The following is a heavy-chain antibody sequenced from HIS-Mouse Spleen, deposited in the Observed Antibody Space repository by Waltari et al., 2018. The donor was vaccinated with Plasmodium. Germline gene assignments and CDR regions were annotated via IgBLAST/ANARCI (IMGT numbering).Heavy chain of an antibody. V-gene: IGHV4-31*03. CDR3: ARWVGNWFDP. Sequence: QVQLQESGPGLVKPSQTLSLTCSVSVGSITSGGYYLSWICQHPGKGREWIGYIYFSGSTYYNPSLKSRVTISVDTSKNQFSLKVNSVTAADTAVYYCARWVGNWFDPWGQGTLVTVSS. D-gene: IGHD1-26*01. CDR1: VGSITSGGYY. CDR2: IYFSGST. J-gene: IGHJ5*02.